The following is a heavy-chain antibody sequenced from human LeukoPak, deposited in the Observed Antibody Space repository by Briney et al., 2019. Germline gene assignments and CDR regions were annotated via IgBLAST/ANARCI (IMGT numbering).Heavy chain of an antibody. D-gene: IGHD3-16*01. CDR2: IFHSGST. CDR3: ARHSQWGIIPWTFDI. J-gene: IGHJ3*02. Sequence: SETLSLTCTLSGGSISSYYWGRIRQPPGKGLQWIGTIFHSGSTYYNPSFRSRVTISVDTSKNQFSLKLRSVTASDTAVYYCARHSQWGIIPWTFDIWGQGTMVTVSS. V-gene: IGHV4-59*08. CDR1: GGSISSYY.